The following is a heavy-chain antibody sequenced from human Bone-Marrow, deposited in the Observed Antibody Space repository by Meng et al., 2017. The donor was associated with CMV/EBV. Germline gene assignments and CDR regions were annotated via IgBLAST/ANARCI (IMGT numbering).Heavy chain of an antibody. Sequence: GESLKISCAASGFTFSSYWMHWVRQAPGKGLAWVSRINSDGSSTSYADSVKGRFTISRDNAKNTLYLQMNSLRAEDTAVYYCARTYSGSYRFDYWGQGTLVTVSS. CDR2: INSDGSST. CDR3: ARTYSGSYRFDY. D-gene: IGHD1-26*01. CDR1: GFTFSSYW. J-gene: IGHJ4*02. V-gene: IGHV3-74*01.